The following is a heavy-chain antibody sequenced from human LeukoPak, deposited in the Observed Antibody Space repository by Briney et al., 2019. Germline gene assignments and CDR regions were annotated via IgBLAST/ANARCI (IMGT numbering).Heavy chain of an antibody. CDR3: AFLSGSRSRGAFDI. CDR1: GYTFTSYD. Sequence: ASVKVSCKASGYTFTSYDINWVRQATGQGLEWMGWMNPNSGNTGYAQRFQGRVTITRNTSISTAYMELSSLRSEDTAVYYCAFLSGSRSRGAFDIWGQGTMVTVSS. V-gene: IGHV1-8*03. D-gene: IGHD1-26*01. J-gene: IGHJ3*02. CDR2: MNPNSGNT.